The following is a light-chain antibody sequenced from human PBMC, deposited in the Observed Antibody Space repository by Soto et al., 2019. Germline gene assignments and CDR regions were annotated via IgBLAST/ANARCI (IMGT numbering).Light chain of an antibody. CDR2: EVS. V-gene: IGLV2-8*01. J-gene: IGLJ3*02. Sequence: QSVLTQPPSASGSPGQSVTISCTGTSSDVGGYNYVSWYQQHPGKAPKLMIYEVSKWPSGVPDRFSGSKSGNTASLTVSGLQAEDEADYYCSSYAGSNSWVFGGGTQLTVL. CDR1: SSDVGGYNY. CDR3: SSYAGSNSWV.